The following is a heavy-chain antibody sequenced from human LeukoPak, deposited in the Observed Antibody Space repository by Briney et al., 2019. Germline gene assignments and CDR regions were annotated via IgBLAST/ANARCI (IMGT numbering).Heavy chain of an antibody. Sequence: TGGSLRLSCAASGFTFSSYAMSWVRQAPGKGLEGVSAISGSGGSTYYADSVKGRFTISRDNSKNTLYLQMNSLRAEDTAVYYCAKALNYYGSGSYYNHWGQGTLVTVSS. V-gene: IGHV3-23*01. CDR1: GFTFSSYA. CDR3: AKALNYYGSGSYYNH. J-gene: IGHJ5*02. CDR2: ISGSGGST. D-gene: IGHD3-10*01.